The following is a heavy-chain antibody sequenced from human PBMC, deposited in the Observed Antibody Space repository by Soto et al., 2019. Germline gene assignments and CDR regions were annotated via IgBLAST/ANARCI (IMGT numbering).Heavy chain of an antibody. J-gene: IGHJ6*02. Sequence: QVQLQESGPGLVKSSETLSLTCTVSGGSISSYYWNWIRQPPGKGLEWIGYIYYSGSTDYNPSLQSRVTISIDTSKNQFSLKLSSVTAADTAVYYCARLSRGSSAGMDVWGQGTTVTVSS. CDR2: IYYSGST. CDR1: GGSISSYY. V-gene: IGHV4-59*08. D-gene: IGHD3-16*01. CDR3: ARLSRGSSAGMDV.